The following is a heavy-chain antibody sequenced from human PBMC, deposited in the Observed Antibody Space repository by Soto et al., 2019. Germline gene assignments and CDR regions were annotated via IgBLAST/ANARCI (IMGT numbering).Heavy chain of an antibody. J-gene: IGHJ4*02. CDR2: LILIFGTA. CDR1: GGTFSSYA. Sequence: QVQLVQSGAEVKKPGSSVKVSCKASGGTFSSYAISWVRQAPGQGLEWMGGLILIFGTANYAQKFQGRVTITADKSTSTAYMELRSLRSEDTAVYYCARLLVRDGYNPLDYWGQGTLVTVSS. CDR3: ARLLVRDGYNPLDY. D-gene: IGHD5-12*01. V-gene: IGHV1-69*06.